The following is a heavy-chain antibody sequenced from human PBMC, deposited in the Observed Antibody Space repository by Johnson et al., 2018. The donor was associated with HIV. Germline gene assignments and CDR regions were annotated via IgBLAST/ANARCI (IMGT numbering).Heavy chain of an antibody. Sequence: QLVESGGGLVKPGESLRLSCVASGFTFSDVWMTWVRQAPGRGLEWVGRIKRQIDGGTTDYATPVKGRFTFSRDDSKNTLYLDMKSLKTEDTGVYYCTKDRTLRGVDAFDIWGQGTMVTVSS. V-gene: IGHV3-15*01. J-gene: IGHJ3*02. CDR1: GFTFSDVW. CDR3: TKDRTLRGVDAFDI. CDR2: IKRQIDGGTT. D-gene: IGHD2-15*01.